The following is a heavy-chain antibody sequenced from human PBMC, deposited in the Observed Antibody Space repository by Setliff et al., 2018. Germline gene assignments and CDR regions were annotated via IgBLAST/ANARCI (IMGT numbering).Heavy chain of an antibody. D-gene: IGHD6-19*01. CDR2: ITSSGSTV. CDR3: ARDSGLATDY. J-gene: IGHJ4*02. Sequence: PRGSLRLSCVASGFTFSNNAMSWIRQAPGKGLEWVAYITSSGSTVFYADSVKGRFTISRDNAKNSLYLQMNSLRVEDTAVYYCARDSGLATDYWGQGTLVTVSS. V-gene: IGHV3-11*01. CDR1: GFTFSNNA.